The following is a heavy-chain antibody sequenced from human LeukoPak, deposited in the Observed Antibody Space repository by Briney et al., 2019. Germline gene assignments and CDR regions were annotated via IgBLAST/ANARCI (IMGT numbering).Heavy chain of an antibody. CDR3: AKGVKPDYILDY. V-gene: IGHV3-30*18. D-gene: IGHD4-11*01. J-gene: IGHJ4*02. CDR1: GFTFSSYG. CDR2: ISYDGSNK. Sequence: GGSLRLSCAASGFTFSSYGMHWVRQAPGKGLEWVAVISYDGSNKYYADSVKGRFTISRDNSKNTLYLQMNSLRAEDTAVYYCAKGVKPDYILDYWGQGTLVTVSS.